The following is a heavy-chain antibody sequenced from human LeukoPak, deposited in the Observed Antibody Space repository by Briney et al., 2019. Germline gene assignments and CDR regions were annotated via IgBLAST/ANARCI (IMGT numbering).Heavy chain of an antibody. CDR1: GFTFSSYW. CDR3: ARDPYSGSYGDYYYYYMDV. V-gene: IGHV3-74*01. D-gene: IGHD1-26*01. Sequence: GGSLRLSCAASGFTFSSYWMHWVRQGPGKGLVWVSRIHRDGSSTSYADSVKGRFTISRDNAKSSLYLQMNSLRDEDTAVYYCARDPYSGSYGDYYYYYMDVWGKGTTVTISS. CDR2: IHRDGSST. J-gene: IGHJ6*03.